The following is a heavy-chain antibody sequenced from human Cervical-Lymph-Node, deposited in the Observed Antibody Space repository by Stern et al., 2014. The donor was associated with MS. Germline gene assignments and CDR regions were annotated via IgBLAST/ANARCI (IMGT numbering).Heavy chain of an antibody. CDR3: ARGGVRYTGNYGGYYFDS. CDR1: GYTLTSYY. D-gene: IGHD4-23*01. J-gene: IGHJ4*02. CDR2: INPRGGNT. Sequence: VQLVQSGAEVRTPGASVKVSCKTSGYTLTSYYMHWVRQAPGQGLEWMGVINPRGGNTNYAQKLQGRVNMTGDTSTSTVYMQLSSLRSEDAAVYYCARGGVRYTGNYGGYYFDSWGQGTLVTVSS. V-gene: IGHV1-46*04.